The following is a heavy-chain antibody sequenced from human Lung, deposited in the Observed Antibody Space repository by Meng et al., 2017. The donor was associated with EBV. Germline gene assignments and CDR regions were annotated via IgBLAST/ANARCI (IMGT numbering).Heavy chain of an antibody. J-gene: IGHJ5*02. CDR3: ARDVGPRAAADKRGWFDP. Sequence: QAQRFGFGAEVMRPYPSGLVPCQVSCYDFTSYSMHWVRQAPGQGLEWMGWLNTNTGNPTYAQGFTGRFVFSLYTSVSTAYLQISSLKAEDTAVYYCARDVGPRAAADKRGWFDPWGQGTLVTVSS. CDR2: LNTNTGNP. CDR1: CYDFTSYS. V-gene: IGHV7-4-1*02. D-gene: IGHD6-13*01.